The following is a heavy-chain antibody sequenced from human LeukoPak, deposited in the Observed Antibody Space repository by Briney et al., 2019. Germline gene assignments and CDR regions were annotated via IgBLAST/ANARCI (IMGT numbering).Heavy chain of an antibody. D-gene: IGHD2-15*01. V-gene: IGHV3-30*02. CDR1: GFTFSSYG. Sequence: GGSLRLSCVASGFTFSSYGMHWVRQAPGKGLEWVAFIRYDGSNKYYTDSVKGRFTISRDNSKNTLYLQMNSLRAEDTAVYYCARGGTGYYYYMDVWGKGTTVTVSS. CDR2: IRYDGSNK. J-gene: IGHJ6*03. CDR3: ARGGTGYYYYMDV.